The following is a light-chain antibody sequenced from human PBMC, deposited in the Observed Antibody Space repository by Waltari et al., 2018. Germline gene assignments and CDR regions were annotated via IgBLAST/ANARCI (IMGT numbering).Light chain of an antibody. CDR2: GVT. Sequence: QSALTQPPSASGSPGQSVPTPCTGTSSHVGNYNYVSWYHQHPVKAPKLIIYGVTQRPSGVPDRFSGSKSGNTASLTVSGLQPEDEADYYCISYAGSNIHYVFGTGTKVTVL. CDR3: ISYAGSNIHYV. V-gene: IGLV2-8*01. J-gene: IGLJ1*01. CDR1: SSHVGNYNY.